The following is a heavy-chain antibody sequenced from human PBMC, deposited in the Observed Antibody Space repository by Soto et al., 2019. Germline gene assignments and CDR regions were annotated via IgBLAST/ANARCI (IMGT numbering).Heavy chain of an antibody. J-gene: IGHJ5*02. CDR2: INHSGST. D-gene: IGHD6-19*01. V-gene: IGHV4-34*01. Sequence: QVQLQQWGAGLLKPSETLSLTCAVYGGSLSHYYWSWIRQSPGKGLEWIGEINHSGSTNYNPSLKSRVTISVETSKNQISLKVTSVTAADTAVYYCARHARSGWPENWFDPWGQGTLVTVSS. CDR1: GGSLSHYY. CDR3: ARHARSGWPENWFDP.